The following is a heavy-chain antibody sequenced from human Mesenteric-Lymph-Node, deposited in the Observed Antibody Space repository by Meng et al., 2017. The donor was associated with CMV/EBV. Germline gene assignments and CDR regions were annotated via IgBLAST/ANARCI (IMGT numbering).Heavy chain of an antibody. CDR2: ISGSGGGT. V-gene: IGHV3-23*01. CDR3: AKDRVYSFGNYGMDV. J-gene: IGHJ6*02. D-gene: IGHD5-18*01. CDR1: GFTFSSYA. Sequence: GGSLRLSCAASGFTFSSYAMNWVRQAPGKGLDWVSGISGSGGGTYFADSVKGRFTISRDNSKNTLYLQMNSLRAEDTAVYYCAKDRVYSFGNYGMDVWGQGTTVTVSS.